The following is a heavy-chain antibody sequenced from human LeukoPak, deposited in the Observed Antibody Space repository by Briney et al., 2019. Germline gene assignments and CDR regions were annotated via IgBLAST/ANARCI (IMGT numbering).Heavy chain of an antibody. J-gene: IGHJ4*02. Sequence: PSETLSLTCTVSGGSISSYYWSWIRQPPGKGLECIGYIYYSGSTNYNPSLKSRVTISVDTSKNQFSLKLSSVTAADTAVYYCARVYCSGGSCYGYFDYWGQGTLVTVSS. CDR2: IYYSGST. CDR1: GGSISSYY. V-gene: IGHV4-59*01. D-gene: IGHD2-15*01. CDR3: ARVYCSGGSCYGYFDY.